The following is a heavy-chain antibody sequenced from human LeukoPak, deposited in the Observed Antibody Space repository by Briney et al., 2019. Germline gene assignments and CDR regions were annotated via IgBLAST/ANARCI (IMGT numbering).Heavy chain of an antibody. J-gene: IGHJ5*02. D-gene: IGHD3-10*01. CDR2: IYYSGST. V-gene: IGHV4-59*01. Sequence: SETLSLTCTVSGGSISSYYWSWIRQPPGKGLEWIGYIYYSGSTNYNPSLKSRVTISVDTSKHQFSLKMRSVTAADTAVYYCARSEVTMVRGVNWFDPWGQGTLVTVSP. CDR3: ARSEVTMVRGVNWFDP. CDR1: GGSISSYY.